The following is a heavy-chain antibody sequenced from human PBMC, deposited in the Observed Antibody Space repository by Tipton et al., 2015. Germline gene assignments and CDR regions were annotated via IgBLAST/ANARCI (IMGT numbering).Heavy chain of an antibody. CDR1: GVSISSGGYY. Sequence: TLSLTCNVSGVSISSGGYYWTWIRQHPGKGLEWIGYIYYSGSTYYNPSLKSRLTISLDMSKNQFSLKLSSVTAADTAVYYCARKRVVVTATLDYWGQGTLVTVSS. V-gene: IGHV4-31*03. CDR2: IYYSGST. D-gene: IGHD2-15*01. J-gene: IGHJ4*02. CDR3: ARKRVVVTATLDY.